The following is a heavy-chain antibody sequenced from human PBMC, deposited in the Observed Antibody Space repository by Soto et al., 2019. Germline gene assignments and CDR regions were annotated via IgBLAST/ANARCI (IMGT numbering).Heavy chain of an antibody. CDR1: GGSINSAGYY. V-gene: IGHV4-31*03. CDR3: ARYYYGSGSYSYFDF. J-gene: IGHJ4*02. Sequence: QVQLQESGPGLVKPSQTLSLTCTISGGSINSAGYYWTWVRQHPGKGLEWIGYIYYSGSTYYNPSLKSRVTMSIDTSKNQFSLRLTSVTAADTAVYYCARYYYGSGSYSYFDFWGQGTLVTVSS. D-gene: IGHD3-10*01. CDR2: IYYSGST.